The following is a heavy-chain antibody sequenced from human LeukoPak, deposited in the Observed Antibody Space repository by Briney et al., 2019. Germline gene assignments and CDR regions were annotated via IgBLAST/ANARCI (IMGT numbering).Heavy chain of an antibody. D-gene: IGHD3-10*01. Sequence: SGPTLVKPTQTLTLTCTFSGFSLSNIGGGVGWIRQPPEKALEWRALIFWDDDTSYSPSLKMRLKIPRDTYKTQVVLTMHTVDTVAKGTSFCENYYGSGSYENRYFDYWGQGALVTVSS. CDR2: IFWDDDT. V-gene: IGHV2-5*02. J-gene: IGHJ4*02. CDR3: ENYYGSGSYENRYFDY. CDR1: GFSLSNIGGG.